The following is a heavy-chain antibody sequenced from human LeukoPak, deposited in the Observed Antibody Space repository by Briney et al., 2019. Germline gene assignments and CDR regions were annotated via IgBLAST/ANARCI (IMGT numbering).Heavy chain of an antibody. CDR3: ARDVGASAPDAFNI. CDR2: ISTSSNYI. D-gene: IGHD1-26*01. CDR1: GFTFSTYN. J-gene: IGHJ3*02. V-gene: IGHV3-21*01. Sequence: GGSLRLSCTASGFTFSTYNMNWVRQAPGKGLEWVSSISTSSNYIYYADSVKGRFTISRDNAKNSLYLQMNSLRVEDTDVYYCARDVGASAPDAFNIWGQGTMVTVSS.